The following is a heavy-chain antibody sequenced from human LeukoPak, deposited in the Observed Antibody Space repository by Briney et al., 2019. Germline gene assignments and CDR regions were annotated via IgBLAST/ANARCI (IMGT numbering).Heavy chain of an antibody. Sequence: GGSLRLSCAASGFTFSSYWMSWVRQAPGKGLEWVSAISGSGGSTYYGDSVKGRFTISRDNSRNTLYLQMNSLRADDTAVYYCAKIPHREWELLHFDYWGQGTLVTVSS. J-gene: IGHJ4*02. D-gene: IGHD1-26*01. CDR2: ISGSGGST. CDR3: AKIPHREWELLHFDY. V-gene: IGHV3-23*01. CDR1: GFTFSSYW.